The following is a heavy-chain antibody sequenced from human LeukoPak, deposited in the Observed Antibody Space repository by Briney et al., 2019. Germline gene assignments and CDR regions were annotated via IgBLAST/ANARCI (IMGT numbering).Heavy chain of an antibody. J-gene: IGHJ4*02. V-gene: IGHV6-1*01. CDR2: TYYRSKWYN. Sequence: SQTLSLTCAISGDSVSSNSAAWNWIRQSPSRGLEWLGRTYYRSKWYNDYAVSVKSRITINPDTSKNQFSLRLNSVTPEDTAVYYCAREDENYASSGYYYAPRFFDYWGQGTLVTVSS. CDR1: GDSVSSNSAA. CDR3: AREDENYASSGYYYAPRFFDY. D-gene: IGHD3-22*01.